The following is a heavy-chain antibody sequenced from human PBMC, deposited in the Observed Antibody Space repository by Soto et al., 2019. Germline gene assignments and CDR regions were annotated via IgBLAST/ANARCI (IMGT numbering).Heavy chain of an antibody. CDR3: AAADSSGYYSNYYYGMDV. D-gene: IGHD3-22*01. Sequence: ASVKVSCKASGFTFTSSAMQRVRQARGQRLEWIGWIVVGSGNTNYAQKFQERVTITRDMSTSTAYMELSSLRSEDTAVYYCAAADSSGYYSNYYYGMDVWGQGTTVTVSS. CDR1: GFTFTSSA. J-gene: IGHJ6*02. CDR2: IVVGSGNT. V-gene: IGHV1-58*02.